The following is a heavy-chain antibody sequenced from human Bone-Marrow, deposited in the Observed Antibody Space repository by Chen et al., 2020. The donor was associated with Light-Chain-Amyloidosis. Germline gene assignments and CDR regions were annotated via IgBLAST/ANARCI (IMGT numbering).Heavy chain of an antibody. V-gene: IGHV3-21*01. J-gene: IGHJ4*02. D-gene: IGHD4-4*01. CDR2: ISSTSSYI. CDR3: ARRGSTGTAVDY. Sequence: EVQLGESGGGRVKPGGSLRLSCAASGFTFSTYGMNWVRQAPGKGLEWVSSISSTSSYIYYADSVKGRFTISSDNAKNSLYLQINSLRAEDTAVYYCARRGSTGTAVDYWGQGTLVTVSS. CDR1: GFTFSTYG.